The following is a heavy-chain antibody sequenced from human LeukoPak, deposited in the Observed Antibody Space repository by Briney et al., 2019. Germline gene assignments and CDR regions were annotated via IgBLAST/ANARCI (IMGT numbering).Heavy chain of an antibody. D-gene: IGHD6-19*01. CDR1: GYTFTGYY. Sequence: ASVTVSCTASGYTFTGYYIHWVRQAPGQGLEWMGWINSNSGGTNYAQKFQGRVTMTRDTSMSTAYMELSRLTFDDTAVYYCARDQMNSGWIEYWGQGTLVTVSS. CDR3: ARDQMNSGWIEY. CDR2: INSNSGGT. V-gene: IGHV1-2*02. J-gene: IGHJ4*02.